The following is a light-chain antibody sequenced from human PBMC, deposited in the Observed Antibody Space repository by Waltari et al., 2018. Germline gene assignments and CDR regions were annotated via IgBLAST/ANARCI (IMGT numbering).Light chain of an antibody. J-gene: IGLJ2*01. CDR3: CSYSYSSGTLVI. CDR1: RSDGGGYNF. CDR2: EVP. Sequence: QSALPQPASVSGSPGQSITISCTGTRSDGGGYNFVSWYQQHPGQGPKLLIYEVPNRPSGVSSLCSGSKSANTASVTISVLLAEDEADYYCCSYSYSSGTLVIFGGGT. V-gene: IGLV2-14*01.